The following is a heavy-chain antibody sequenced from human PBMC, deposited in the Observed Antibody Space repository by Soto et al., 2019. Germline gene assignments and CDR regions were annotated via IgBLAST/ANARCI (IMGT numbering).Heavy chain of an antibody. Sequence: SETLSLTCAVSGGSISSGGYSWSWIRQPPGKGLEWIGYMYHSGSTYYNPSLKSRVTISVDTSKNQFSLKLSPVTAADTAVYYCARQNTAMVKGVDYWGQGTLVTVSS. CDR1: GGSISSGGYS. CDR3: ARQNTAMVKGVDY. V-gene: IGHV4-30-2*03. J-gene: IGHJ4*02. D-gene: IGHD5-18*01. CDR2: MYHSGST.